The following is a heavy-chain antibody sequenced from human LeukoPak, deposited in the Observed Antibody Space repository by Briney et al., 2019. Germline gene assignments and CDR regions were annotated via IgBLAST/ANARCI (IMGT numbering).Heavy chain of an antibody. Sequence: ASVKFSCKASGYTFTSYGISWVRQAPGQGLEWMGWISAYNGNTNYAQKLQGRVTMTTDTSTSTAYMELRSLRSDDTAVYYCARVFCSGGSCYSYRGFDPWGQGTLVTVSS. D-gene: IGHD2-15*01. J-gene: IGHJ5*02. V-gene: IGHV1-18*01. CDR1: GYTFTSYG. CDR2: ISAYNGNT. CDR3: ARVFCSGGSCYSYRGFDP.